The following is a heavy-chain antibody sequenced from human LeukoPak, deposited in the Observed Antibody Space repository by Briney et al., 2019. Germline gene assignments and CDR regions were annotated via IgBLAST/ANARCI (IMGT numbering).Heavy chain of an antibody. V-gene: IGHV1-2*02. CDR2: INPNTAGT. D-gene: IGHD4-11*01. CDR1: GYTFTGYY. CDR3: ATSAGDYRAGHYYYMGV. J-gene: IGHJ6*03. Sequence: ASVTVSCKASGYTFTGYYFHWVRQAPGQGLEWMGWINPNTAGTNYGLKFLGGVTLTWDTSISTAYMELNRLTSDDTAVYYCATSAGDYRAGHYYYMGVWGKGTSVTVSS.